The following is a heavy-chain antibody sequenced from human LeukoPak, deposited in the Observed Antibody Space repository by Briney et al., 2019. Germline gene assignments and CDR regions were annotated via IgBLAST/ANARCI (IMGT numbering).Heavy chain of an antibody. Sequence: SETLSLTCAVSGGSMSIYYWSFIRQPAGKGLEWLGRIHTTGTTYYNPSLKSRVSMSVDTSRNQFSLRRTSVTAADTAVYYCARGDYYDGGGRNWFDPWGQGTLVTVSS. J-gene: IGHJ5*02. D-gene: IGHD3-16*01. V-gene: IGHV4-59*10. CDR2: IHTTGTT. CDR1: GGSMSIYY. CDR3: ARGDYYDGGGRNWFDP.